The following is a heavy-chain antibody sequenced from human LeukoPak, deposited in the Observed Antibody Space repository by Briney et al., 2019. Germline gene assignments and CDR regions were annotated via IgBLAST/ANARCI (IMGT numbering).Heavy chain of an antibody. V-gene: IGHV3-30*01. J-gene: IGHJ4*02. CDR2: ISYDGSNK. CDR3: ARDSYLSFGELLVPFDY. D-gene: IGHD3-10*01. CDR1: GFTFSSYA. Sequence: PGRSLRLSCAASGFTFSSYAMHRVRQAPGKGLEWVAVISYDGSNKYYADSVKGRFTISRDNSKNTLYLQMNSLRAEDTAVYYCARDSYLSFGELLVPFDYWGQGTLVTVSS.